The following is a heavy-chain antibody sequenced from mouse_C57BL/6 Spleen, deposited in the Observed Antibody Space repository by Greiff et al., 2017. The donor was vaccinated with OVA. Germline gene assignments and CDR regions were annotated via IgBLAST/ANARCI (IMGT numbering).Heavy chain of an antibody. J-gene: IGHJ1*03. CDR2: IDPSDSYT. V-gene: IGHV1-69*01. CDR1: GYTFTSYW. Sequence: QVQLQQSGAELVMPGASVKLSCKASGYTFTSYWMHWVKQRPGQGLEWIGEIDPSDSYTNYNQKFKGKSTLTVDKSSSTAYMQLSSLTSEDSAVYYCARRGGYYDGYFDVWGTGTTVTVSS. CDR3: ARRGGYYDGYFDV. D-gene: IGHD2-3*01.